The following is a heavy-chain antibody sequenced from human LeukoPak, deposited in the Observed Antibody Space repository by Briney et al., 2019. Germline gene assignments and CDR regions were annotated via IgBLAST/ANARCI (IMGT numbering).Heavy chain of an antibody. J-gene: IGHJ4*02. V-gene: IGHV3-48*03. D-gene: IGHD6-19*01. CDR2: IGTSGRSM. CDR3: ARATYDSGRDY. Sequence: GGSLRLPCAASGFTFSSYEMNWVRQAPGKGLEWVSYIGTSGRSMSYADSVKGRFTISRDNPKNSLYLQMNSLRAEDTAVYYCARATYDSGRDYWGQGTLVTVSS. CDR1: GFTFSSYE.